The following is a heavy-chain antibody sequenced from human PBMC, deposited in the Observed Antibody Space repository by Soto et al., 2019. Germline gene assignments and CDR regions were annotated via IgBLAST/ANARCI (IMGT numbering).Heavy chain of an antibody. CDR2: ISYDGSNK. D-gene: IGHD6-13*01. CDR3: ARDGAAAGTGDWFDP. J-gene: IGHJ5*02. Sequence: QVQLVESGGGVVQPGRSLRLSCAASGFTFSRYAMHWVRQAPGKGLEWVAVISYDGSNKYYADSVKGRFTISRDNSKNTLYLQMNSLRAEDTAVYYCARDGAAAGTGDWFDPWGQGTLVTVSS. CDR1: GFTFSRYA. V-gene: IGHV3-30-3*01.